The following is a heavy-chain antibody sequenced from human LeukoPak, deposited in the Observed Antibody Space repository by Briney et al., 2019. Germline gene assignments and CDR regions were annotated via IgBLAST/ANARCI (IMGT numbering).Heavy chain of an antibody. J-gene: IGHJ4*02. CDR2: IKQDGSEK. CDR3: TRVHSSSWAFDY. CDR1: GFTFSSYW. V-gene: IGHV3-7*01. Sequence: TGGSLRLSCAASGFTFSSYWMSWVRQAPGKGLEWVANIKQDGSEKYYVDSVKGRFTISRDNAKNSLYLQMNSLRAEDTAVYFCTRVHSSSWAFDYWGKGTLVTVSS. D-gene: IGHD6-13*01.